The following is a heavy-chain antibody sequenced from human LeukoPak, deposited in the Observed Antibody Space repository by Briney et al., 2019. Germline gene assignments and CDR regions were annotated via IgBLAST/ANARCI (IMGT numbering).Heavy chain of an antibody. D-gene: IGHD6-13*01. Sequence: GGSLRLSCAASGFTFSSYSMNCVRQAPGKGLEWVSSISSSSSYIYYADSVKGRFTISRDNAKNSLYLQMNSLRAEDTAVYYCARDRRGSSWSRSAPYYYYGMDVWGQGTTVTVSS. CDR1: GFTFSSYS. V-gene: IGHV3-21*01. J-gene: IGHJ6*02. CDR2: ISSSSSYI. CDR3: ARDRRGSSWSRSAPYYYYGMDV.